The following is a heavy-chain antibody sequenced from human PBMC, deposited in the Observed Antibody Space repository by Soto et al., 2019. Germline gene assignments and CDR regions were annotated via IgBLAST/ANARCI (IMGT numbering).Heavy chain of an antibody. CDR2: IIPIFGTA. CDR3: ARVYCGGDCQVMDLYYYYGMDV. Sequence: QVQLVQSGAEVKKPGSSVKVSCKASGGTFSSYAISWVRQAPGQGLEWMGGIIPIFGTANYAQKFQGRVTITADESTSTAYMELSSLRSEDTAVYYCARVYCGGDCQVMDLYYYYGMDVWGQGTTVTVSS. CDR1: GGTFSSYA. D-gene: IGHD2-21*02. V-gene: IGHV1-69*01. J-gene: IGHJ6*02.